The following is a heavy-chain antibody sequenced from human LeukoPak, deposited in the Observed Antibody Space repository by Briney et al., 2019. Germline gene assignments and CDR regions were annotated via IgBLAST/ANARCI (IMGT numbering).Heavy chain of an antibody. CDR2: MSSSGDTI. Sequence: GGSLRLSCAASGFTLSHYYMTWIRQAPGKGLEWLSCMSSSGDTIYYADSVKGRFTVSRDKAENSLYLQMNSLRAEDTAMYYCARQGSEIDYWGQGTLVTVSS. CDR3: ARQGSEIDY. V-gene: IGHV3-11*01. J-gene: IGHJ4*02. CDR1: GFTLSHYY.